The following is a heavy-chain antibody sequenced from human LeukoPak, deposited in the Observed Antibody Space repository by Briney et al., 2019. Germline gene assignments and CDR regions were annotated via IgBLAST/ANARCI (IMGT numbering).Heavy chain of an antibody. V-gene: IGHV3-7*01. Sequence: PGGSLRLSCAASGFTFSDYYMSWIRQAPGKGLEGVAHIKQDGSEKHYVDSVKGRFTISRDNAKNSLYLQMNSLRAEDTAVYYCATERAGERPRPLLSYYYMDVWGKGTTVTISS. CDR2: IKQDGSEK. CDR3: ATERAGERPRPLLSYYYMDV. D-gene: IGHD3-16*01. CDR1: GFTFSDYY. J-gene: IGHJ6*03.